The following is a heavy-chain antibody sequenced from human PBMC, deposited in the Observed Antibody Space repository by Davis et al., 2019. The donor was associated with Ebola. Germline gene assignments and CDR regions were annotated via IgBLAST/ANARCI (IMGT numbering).Heavy chain of an antibody. CDR3: ATSSVGATVNFFDY. J-gene: IGHJ4*02. CDR1: GFTFSSYA. CDR2: ISYDGRNK. Sequence: PGGSLRLSCAASGFTFSSYAMSWVRQAPGKGLEWVALISYDGRNKYYADSVKGRFTISRDNPKNTLYLQMNSLRGDDTAVYYCATSSVGATVNFFDYWGQGTLVTVSS. D-gene: IGHD1-26*01. V-gene: IGHV3-30*04.